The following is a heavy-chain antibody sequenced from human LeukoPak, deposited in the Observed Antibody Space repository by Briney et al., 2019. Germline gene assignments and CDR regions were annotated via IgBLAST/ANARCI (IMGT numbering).Heavy chain of an antibody. D-gene: IGHD6-25*01. Sequence: KPSETLSLTFTVSGGSISSSSYYWGWIRQPPGKGLEWIGSIYYSGSTYYNPSLKSRVTISVDTSKNQFSLKLSSVTAADTAVYYCARETSSARFDYWGQGTLVTVSS. J-gene: IGHJ4*02. CDR2: IYYSGST. CDR1: GGSISSSSYY. V-gene: IGHV4-39*07. CDR3: ARETSSARFDY.